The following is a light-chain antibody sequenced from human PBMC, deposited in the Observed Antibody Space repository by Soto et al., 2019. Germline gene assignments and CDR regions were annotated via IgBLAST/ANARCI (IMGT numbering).Light chain of an antibody. Sequence: QSVLTQPPSASGTPGHWVTISCSGSSSNIGSNTVHWYQQLPGTAPRLLIYNNHQRPSGVPDRFSASKSGTSASLALTEVQSDDEADYYCASWDDSLNAWVFGGGTKLTVL. V-gene: IGLV1-44*01. CDR1: SSNIGSNT. CDR2: NNH. CDR3: ASWDDSLNAWV. J-gene: IGLJ3*02.